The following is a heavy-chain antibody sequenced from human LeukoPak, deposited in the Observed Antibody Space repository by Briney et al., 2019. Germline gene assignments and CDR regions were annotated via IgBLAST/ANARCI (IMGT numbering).Heavy chain of an antibody. J-gene: IGHJ6*03. CDR1: GFTFSSYA. D-gene: IGHD4-17*01. CDR3: AKAGTVTPAYYYYYMDV. CDR2: ISGSGGST. V-gene: IGHV3-23*01. Sequence: GGSLRLSCAASGFTFSSYAMSWVRQAPGKGLEWVSAISGSGGSTYYADSVKGRFTISRDNSKNTLYLQMNSLRAEDTAVYYCAKAGTVTPAYYYYYMDVWGKGTTVTVSS.